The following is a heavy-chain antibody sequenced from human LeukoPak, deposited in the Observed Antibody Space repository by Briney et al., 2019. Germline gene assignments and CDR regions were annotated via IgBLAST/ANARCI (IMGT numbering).Heavy chain of an antibody. CDR2: ISGSSSTK. D-gene: IGHD1-14*01. V-gene: IGHV3-48*01. J-gene: IGHJ4*02. CDR3: ARVRVGYYFDY. Sequence: GGSLRLSCAASGFIFSSYGMSWVRQAPGKGLEWVSFISGSSSTKYYVDSVKGRFTISRDNAKNSLYLQMNSLRAEDTAVYYCARVRVGYYFDYWGQGALVTVSS. CDR1: GFIFSSYG.